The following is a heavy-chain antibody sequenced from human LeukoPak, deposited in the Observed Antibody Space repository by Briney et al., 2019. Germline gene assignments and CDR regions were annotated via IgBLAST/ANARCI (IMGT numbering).Heavy chain of an antibody. Sequence: GGSLRLSCAASGFILSNYWMHWVRQAPGKGLMWVSQISPDGSQTFYADSVKGRFTISRDNAKNTLFLQMDSLRAEDTALYYCVRSLRSADFWGQGTLVTVSS. CDR3: VRSLRSADF. CDR2: ISPDGSQT. J-gene: IGHJ4*02. V-gene: IGHV3-74*01. CDR1: GFILSNYW.